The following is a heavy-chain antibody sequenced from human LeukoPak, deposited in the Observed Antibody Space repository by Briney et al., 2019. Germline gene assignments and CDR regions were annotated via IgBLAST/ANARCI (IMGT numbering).Heavy chain of an antibody. Sequence: GGSLRLSCAASGFILSNYWMHWVRQAPGKGLMWVSQISPDGSQTFYADSVKGRFTISRDNAKNTLFLQMDSLRAEDTALYYCVRSLRSADFWGQGTLVTVSS. CDR3: VRSLRSADF. CDR2: ISPDGSQT. J-gene: IGHJ4*02. V-gene: IGHV3-74*01. CDR1: GFILSNYW.